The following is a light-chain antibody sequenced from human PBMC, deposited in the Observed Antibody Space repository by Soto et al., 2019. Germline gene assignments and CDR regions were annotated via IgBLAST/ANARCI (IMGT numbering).Light chain of an antibody. Sequence: QSVLTQPPSASGSPGQSVTISCIGTSSDVGGYNYVSWYQQHPGKAPKLMINEVSKRPSGVPDRFSGSKSGNTASLTVSGLQAEDEADYYCCSYAGSNNRVFGGGTQLTVL. J-gene: IGLJ3*02. CDR2: EVS. V-gene: IGLV2-8*01. CDR1: SSDVGGYNY. CDR3: CSYAGSNNRV.